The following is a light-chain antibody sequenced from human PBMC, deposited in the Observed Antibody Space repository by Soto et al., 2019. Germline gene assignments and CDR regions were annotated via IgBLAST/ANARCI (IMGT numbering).Light chain of an antibody. CDR3: SSYTSSSTSVV. CDR2: DVS. J-gene: IGLJ2*01. Sequence: QSALTQPASVSGSPGQSITISCTGTSSDVGGYNYVSWYQQYPGKAPKLMIYDVSKRPSGVSNRFSGSKSGNTASLTISGLQAEVEADYYCSSYTSSSTSVVFGGGTKLTVL. V-gene: IGLV2-14*01. CDR1: SSDVGGYNY.